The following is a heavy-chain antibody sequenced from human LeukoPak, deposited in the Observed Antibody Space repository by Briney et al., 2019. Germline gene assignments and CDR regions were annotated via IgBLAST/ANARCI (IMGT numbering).Heavy chain of an antibody. CDR3: ARSPDSSGYYYVWYYFDY. V-gene: IGHV1-69*13. CDR1: GGTFSSYA. J-gene: IGHJ4*02. Sequence: SVKVSCKASGGTFSSYAISWVRQAPGQGLEWMGGIIPIFGTANYAQKFQGRVTITADESTSTAYMELSSLRSEDTAVYYCARSPDSSGYYYVWYYFDYWGQGTLVTVSS. D-gene: IGHD3-22*01. CDR2: IIPIFGTA.